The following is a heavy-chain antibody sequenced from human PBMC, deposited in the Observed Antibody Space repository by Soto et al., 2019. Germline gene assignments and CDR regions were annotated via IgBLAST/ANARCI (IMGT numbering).Heavy chain of an antibody. CDR3: ARLSWGLRLGEFDY. CDR2: IYYSGST. J-gene: IGHJ4*02. V-gene: IGHV4-39*01. CDR1: GGSISSSSYY. Sequence: QLQLQESGPGLVKPSETLSLTCTVSGGSISSSSYYWGWIRQPPGKGLEWIGSIYYSGSTYYNPSLKSRVTLSVDTSKNQFSLKLSSVTAADTAVYYCARLSWGLRLGEFDYWGQGTLVTVSS. D-gene: IGHD3-16*01.